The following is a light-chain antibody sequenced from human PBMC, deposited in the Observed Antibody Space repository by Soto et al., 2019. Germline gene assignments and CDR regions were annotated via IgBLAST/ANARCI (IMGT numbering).Light chain of an antibody. CDR3: CSYVAGRPS. CDR2: DVS. Sequence: QSVLTQPASVSGSPGQSITISCTGTTSDIGSYNLVSWYQQYPGKAPKLMIYDVSKRPSGVSHRFSGSKSGNTASLTISGLQAEDEADYYCCSYVAGRPSFGTGTKLTVL. J-gene: IGLJ1*01. CDR1: TSDIGSYNL. V-gene: IGLV2-23*02.